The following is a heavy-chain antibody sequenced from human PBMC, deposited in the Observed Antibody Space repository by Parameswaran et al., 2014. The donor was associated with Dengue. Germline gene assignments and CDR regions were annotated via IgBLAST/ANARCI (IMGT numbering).Heavy chain of an antibody. CDR3: AAGEGYPYSFDY. Sequence: WIRQPPGKGLEWIGYIYYSGSTNYNPSLKSRVTISVDTSKNQFSLKLSSVTAADTAVYYCAAGEGYPYSFDYWGQGTLVTVSS. D-gene: IGHD3-10*01. V-gene: IGHV4-59*01. CDR2: IYYSGST. J-gene: IGHJ4*02.